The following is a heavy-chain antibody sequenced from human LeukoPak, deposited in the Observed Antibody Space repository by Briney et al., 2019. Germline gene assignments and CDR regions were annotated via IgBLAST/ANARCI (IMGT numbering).Heavy chain of an antibody. J-gene: IGHJ4*02. V-gene: IGHV3-74*01. D-gene: IGHD2-21*02. CDR2: ITSDGSNR. CDR3: VREDIVVVTTLDH. CDR1: GFSFSRFW. Sequence: GGSLRLSCAASGFSFSRFWMHWVRHAPGKGLVWISRITSDGSNRDYADSVKGRFTISRDNAKNTLYLQMNSLRTEDTAVYFCVREDIVVVTTLDHWGQGSLVTVSS.